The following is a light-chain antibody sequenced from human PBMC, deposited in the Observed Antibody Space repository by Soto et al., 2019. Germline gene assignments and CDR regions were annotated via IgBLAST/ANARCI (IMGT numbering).Light chain of an antibody. CDR3: QQSFSTPPT. CDR2: TAS. V-gene: IGKV1-39*01. CDR1: QSISSY. J-gene: IGKJ5*01. Sequence: DIQMTHSPSSLSASLGDRVTITCRASQSISSYLNWYQQKPGKAPKLLMYTASSLQSGVPSRFSGSGSGTDFTLNISSLQPEDFATYYCQQSFSTPPTFGQGTRLDIK.